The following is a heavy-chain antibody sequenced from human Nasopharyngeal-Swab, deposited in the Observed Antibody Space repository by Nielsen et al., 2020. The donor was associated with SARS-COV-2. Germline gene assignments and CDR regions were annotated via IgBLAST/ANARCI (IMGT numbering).Heavy chain of an antibody. D-gene: IGHD6-19*01. V-gene: IGHV1-18*01. CDR1: GYTFTSYG. Sequence: ASVKVSCKASGYTFTSYGISWVRQAPGQGLEWMEWISAYNGNTNYAQKLQGRVTMTTDTSTSTAYMELRSLRSDDTAVYYCAREQEYSSGWYEQLAGNYYYYMDVWGKGTTVTVSS. J-gene: IGHJ6*03. CDR2: ISAYNGNT. CDR3: AREQEYSSGWYEQLAGNYYYYMDV.